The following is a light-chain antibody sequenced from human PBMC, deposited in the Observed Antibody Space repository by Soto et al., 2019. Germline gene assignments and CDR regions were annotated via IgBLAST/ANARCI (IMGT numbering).Light chain of an antibody. CDR3: QQSYINPVT. CDR1: QGISSY. V-gene: IGKV1-39*01. CDR2: AAS. Sequence: IELTQSPCSLSASLGDRVTITCRASQGISSYLEWYQQKQGKAPKLLIYAASTLQSGVPSRFSGSGSGTDFTLTISSLQPEDFETYYCQQSYINPVTFGQGTKVDIK. J-gene: IGKJ1*01.